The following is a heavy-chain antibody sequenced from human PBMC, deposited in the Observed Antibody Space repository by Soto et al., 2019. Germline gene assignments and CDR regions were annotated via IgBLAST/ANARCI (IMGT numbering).Heavy chain of an antibody. J-gene: IGHJ4*02. Sequence: GGSLRLSCAASGFTFSIFAMSWVRDAPGKGLEWVSTINKSGGSTYYADSVKGRFTISRDNSKNMLFLQINGLRAEDTAVYYCAKDPPTTGTTFDYWGRGTLVTVSS. V-gene: IGHV3-23*01. CDR3: AKDPPTTGTTFDY. CDR2: INKSGGST. CDR1: GFTFSIFA. D-gene: IGHD1-1*01.